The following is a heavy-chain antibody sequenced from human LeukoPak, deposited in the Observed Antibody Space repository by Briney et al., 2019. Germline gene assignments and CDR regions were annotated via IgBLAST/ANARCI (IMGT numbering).Heavy chain of an antibody. D-gene: IGHD6-13*01. CDR1: GFTFSSYS. V-gene: IGHV3-48*01. CDR3: ARGVAAGTPY. CDR2: ISSSSSTI. J-gene: IGHJ4*02. Sequence: GGSLRLSCAASGFTFSSYSMNWVRQAPGKGLEWVSYISSSSSTIYYADSVKGRFTISRDNAKNSLYPQMNSLRAEDTAVYYCARGVAAGTPYWGQGTLVTVSS.